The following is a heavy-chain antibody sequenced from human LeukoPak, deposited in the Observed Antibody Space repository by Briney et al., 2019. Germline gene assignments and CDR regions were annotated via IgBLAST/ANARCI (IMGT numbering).Heavy chain of an antibody. CDR2: TYYKSKWNR. CDR1: GDSVSSKSVA. Sequence: SQTLSLTCAISGDSVSSKSVAWVWIRQSPSRGLEWLGRTYYKSKWNRDYAVSVKSRMTINVDTSKNQFSLQLNSVTPEDTAVYYCARDGSGGYYWYFDLCGRGTLVTVSS. D-gene: IGHD3-22*01. J-gene: IGHJ2*01. V-gene: IGHV6-1*01. CDR3: ARDGSGGYYWYFDL.